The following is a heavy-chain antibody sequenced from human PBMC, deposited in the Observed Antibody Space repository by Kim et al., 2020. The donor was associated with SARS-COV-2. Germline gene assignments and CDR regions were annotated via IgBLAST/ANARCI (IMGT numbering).Heavy chain of an antibody. Sequence: SETLSLTCTVSGGSISSYYWSWIRQPPGKGLEWIGYIYYSGSTNYNPSLKSRVTISVDTSKNQFSLKLSSVTAADTAVYYCAGTWGGSGWSYYYYYGMDVWGQGTTVTVSS. V-gene: IGHV4-59*13. J-gene: IGHJ6*02. CDR3: AGTWGGSGWSYYYYYGMDV. CDR2: IYYSGST. D-gene: IGHD6-19*01. CDR1: GGSISSYY.